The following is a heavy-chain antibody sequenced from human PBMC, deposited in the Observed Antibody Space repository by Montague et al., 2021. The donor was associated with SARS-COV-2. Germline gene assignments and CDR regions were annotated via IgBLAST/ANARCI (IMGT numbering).Heavy chain of an antibody. V-gene: IGHV4-59*01. CDR1: GGSISSYY. CDR3: ARGSGCSGYAYDY. D-gene: IGHD5-12*01. Sequence: SETLSLTCTVSGGSISSYYWSWIRQPPGKGLEWIGYIYYSGSTNYNPSLKSRVTISVDTSKNQFSLKLSSVTAADTAVYYCARGSGCSGYAYDYWGQGTLVTVSS. CDR2: IYYSGST. J-gene: IGHJ4*02.